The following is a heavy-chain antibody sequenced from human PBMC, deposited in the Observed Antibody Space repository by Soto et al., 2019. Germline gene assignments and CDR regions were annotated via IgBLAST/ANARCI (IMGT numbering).Heavy chain of an antibody. J-gene: IGHJ4*02. Sequence: SETLSLTCTVSGGSISSYYWSWIRQPPGQALEWIGYIYDSGSPYYNPSLRSRVIISADTSKNQISLKLTSATAADTAVYYCARGVGSSPPRYWGRGTLVTVSS. CDR3: ARGVGSSPPRY. CDR2: IYDSGSP. CDR1: GGSISSYY. V-gene: IGHV4-59*01. D-gene: IGHD1-26*01.